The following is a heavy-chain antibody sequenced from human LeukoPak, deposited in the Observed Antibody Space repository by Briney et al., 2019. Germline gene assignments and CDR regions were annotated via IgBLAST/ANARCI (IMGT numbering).Heavy chain of an antibody. D-gene: IGHD2-8*01. CDR3: ARLTDCTNGVCPAGAFDI. CDR2: IYYSGST. Sequence: SETLSLTCTVSGGSISSYYWSWIRQPPGKGLEWIGYIYYSGSTNYNPSLKSRVTISVDTSKNQFSLKLSSVTAADTAVYYCARLTDCTNGVCPAGAFDIWGQGTMVTVSS. V-gene: IGHV4-59*12. CDR1: GGSISSYY. J-gene: IGHJ3*02.